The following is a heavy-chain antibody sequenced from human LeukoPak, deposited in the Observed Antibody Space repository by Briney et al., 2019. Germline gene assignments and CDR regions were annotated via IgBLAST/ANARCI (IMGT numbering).Heavy chain of an antibody. CDR2: IWYDGSSK. D-gene: IGHD5-18*01. V-gene: IGHV3-33*01. Sequence: GGSLRLSCAASGFTFSTYGMHWVRQAPGKGLEWVAVIWYDGSSKYYADSVKGRFTISRDNSKNTLYLQMNSLRAEDTAVYYCARDRVGPGYSFDYWGQGTLVTVSS. CDR1: GFTFSTYG. J-gene: IGHJ4*02. CDR3: ARDRVGPGYSFDY.